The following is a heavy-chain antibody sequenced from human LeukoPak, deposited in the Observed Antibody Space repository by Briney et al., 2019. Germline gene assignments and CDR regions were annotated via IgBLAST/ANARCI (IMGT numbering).Heavy chain of an antibody. Sequence: SETLSLTCTVSGGSISSYYWSWIRQPPGKGLEWIGYIYYSGSTNYNPSLKSRVTISVDTSKNQFSLKLSSVTAADTAVYYCARDSGPAGRTYYYYYYGMDVWGQGTTVTVSS. CDR3: ARDSGPAGRTYYYYYYGMDV. J-gene: IGHJ6*02. CDR2: IYYSGST. D-gene: IGHD6-13*01. CDR1: GGSISSYY. V-gene: IGHV4-59*01.